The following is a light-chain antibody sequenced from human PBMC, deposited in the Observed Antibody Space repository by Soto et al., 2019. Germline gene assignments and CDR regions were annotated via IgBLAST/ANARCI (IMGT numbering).Light chain of an antibody. V-gene: IGKV3-20*01. CDR2: GAS. J-gene: IGKJ2*01. CDR3: QQYGNSTGT. CDR1: QSVSSSY. Sequence: EIVLTQSPGTLSLSPGERATLSCRASQSVSSSYLAWYQQKPGQAPRLLIYGASSRATGIPDRFSGSGSGTDFTLTISRPEPEDFAVYYCQQYGNSTGTFGQGTKLESK.